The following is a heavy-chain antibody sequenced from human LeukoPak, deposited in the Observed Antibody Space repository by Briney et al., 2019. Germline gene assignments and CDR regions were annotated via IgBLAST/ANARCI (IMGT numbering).Heavy chain of an antibody. CDR2: IKQDGREK. V-gene: IGHV3-7*01. CDR3: ARDRITRDFDY. D-gene: IGHD7-27*01. Sequence: PGGALRLSCAASGFTFSNYWMSWVRQAPGKGLEWVANIKQDGREKYYVDSVKGRFTISRDNAKNSLSLQMNSLRAEDTAVYYCARDRITRDFDYWGQGTLVTVSS. CDR1: GFTFSNYW. J-gene: IGHJ4*02.